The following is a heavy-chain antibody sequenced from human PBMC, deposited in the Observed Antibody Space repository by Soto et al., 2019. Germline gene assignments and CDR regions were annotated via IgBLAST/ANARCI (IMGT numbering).Heavy chain of an antibody. CDR3: ARGFISSGSYYNAQDAFDI. Sequence: QVQLVQSGAEVKKPGSSVKVSCKASGGTFSSYTISWVRQAPGQGLEWMGRIIPILGIANYAQKFQGRVTITADKSTSTAYMELSSLRSEYTAVYYCARGFISSGSYYNAQDAFDIWGQGTMVTVSS. CDR1: GGTFSSYT. V-gene: IGHV1-69*02. J-gene: IGHJ3*02. CDR2: IIPILGIA. D-gene: IGHD3-10*01.